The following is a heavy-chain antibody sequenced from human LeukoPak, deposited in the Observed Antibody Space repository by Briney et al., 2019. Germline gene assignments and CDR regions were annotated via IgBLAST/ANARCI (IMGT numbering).Heavy chain of an antibody. D-gene: IGHD3-10*01. Sequence: SETLSLTCAVSGGSISSSNWWSWVRQPPGKGLEWIGEIYHSGSTNYNPSHKSRVTISVDKSKNQFSLKLSSVTAADTAVYYCARVGQYYYGSGSKRGGYFDYWGQGTLVTVSS. J-gene: IGHJ4*02. V-gene: IGHV4-4*02. CDR1: GGSISSSNW. CDR2: IYHSGST. CDR3: ARVGQYYYGSGSKRGGYFDY.